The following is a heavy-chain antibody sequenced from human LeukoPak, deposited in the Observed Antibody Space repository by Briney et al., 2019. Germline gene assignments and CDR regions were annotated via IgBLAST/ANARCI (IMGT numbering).Heavy chain of an antibody. CDR1: GYTFSSYG. Sequence: ASVKVSCKASGYTFSSYGISWVRQAPGQGLEWMGWISAYNGNTDYAQNLRGRLIMTTDTSTSTAYMELRSLRSDDTAVYYCARDSVDGSGTYYNDSPDYWGQGTLVTVSS. CDR2: ISAYNGNT. D-gene: IGHD3-10*01. V-gene: IGHV1-18*01. J-gene: IGHJ4*02. CDR3: ARDSVDGSGTYYNDSPDY.